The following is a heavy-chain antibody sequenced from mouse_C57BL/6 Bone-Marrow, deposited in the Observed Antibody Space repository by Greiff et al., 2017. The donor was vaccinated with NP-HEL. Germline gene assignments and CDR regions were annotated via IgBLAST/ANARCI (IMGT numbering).Heavy chain of an antibody. CDR3: ARRGISNYLFAMDY. J-gene: IGHJ4*01. Sequence: EVQLQQSGPELVKPGASVKISCKASGYTFTDYYMNWVKQSHGKSLEWIGDINPNNGGTSYNQKFKGKATLTVDKSSSTAYMELRSLTSEDSAVYYCARRGISNYLFAMDYWGQGTSVTVSS. CDR2: INPNNGGT. CDR1: GYTFTDYY. V-gene: IGHV1-26*01. D-gene: IGHD2-5*01.